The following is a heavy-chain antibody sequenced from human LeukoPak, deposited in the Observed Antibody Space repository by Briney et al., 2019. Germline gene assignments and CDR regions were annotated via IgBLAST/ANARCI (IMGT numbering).Heavy chain of an antibody. CDR1: GGSISSRRYY. J-gene: IGHJ4*02. D-gene: IGHD4-17*01. CDR3: ARHVGRAGDEPYFDY. CDR2: IYNSGIM. Sequence: SETLSLTCTVSGGSISSRRYYWGWIRQPPGQGLEWIGSIYNSGIMYYDPFLKSRVTISVDTSKNQFSLNLISVTAADTAVYYCARHVGRAGDEPYFDYWGQGALVTVSS. V-gene: IGHV4-39*01.